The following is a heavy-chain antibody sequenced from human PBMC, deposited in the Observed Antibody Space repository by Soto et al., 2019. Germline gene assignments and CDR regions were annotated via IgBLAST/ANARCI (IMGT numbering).Heavy chain of an antibody. Sequence: SEKLRHTYTVSGGSISRSSYYGGWIRQPPGKGLEWIGSIYYSGSTYYNPSLKSRVTISVDTSKNQFSLKLSSVTAADTAVYYCERDCITMIVVGARVYAFDILCQCTLGT. CDR1: GGSISRSSYY. J-gene: IGHJ3*02. D-gene: IGHD3-22*01. V-gene: IGHV4-39*02. CDR2: IYYSGST. CDR3: ERDCITMIVVGARVYAFDI.